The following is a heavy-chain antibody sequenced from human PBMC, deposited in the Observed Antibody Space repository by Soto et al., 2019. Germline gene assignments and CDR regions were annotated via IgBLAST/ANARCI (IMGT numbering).Heavy chain of an antibody. V-gene: IGHV1-24*01. CDR3: ATEYYDSSGYSPY. CDR1: GYTLTELS. D-gene: IGHD3-22*01. J-gene: IGHJ4*02. Sequence: ASVKVSCKVSGYTLTELSMHWVRQAPGKGLEWMGGFDPEDGETIYAQKFQGRVTMTEDTSTDTAYMGLSSLRPEDTAVYYCATEYYDSSGYSPYWGQGTLVTVSS. CDR2: FDPEDGET.